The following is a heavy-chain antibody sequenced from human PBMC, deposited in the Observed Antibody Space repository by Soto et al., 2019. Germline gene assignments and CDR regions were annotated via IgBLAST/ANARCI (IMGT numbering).Heavy chain of an antibody. J-gene: IGHJ3*01. CDR2: INTDGSST. V-gene: IGHV3-74*01. D-gene: IGHD3-9*01. CDR3: ARSPGGYYID. Sequence: EVQLVESGGGLVQPGGSLRLSCADSGFSFSSYWMHWVRQGPGKGLVWVSRINTDGSSTNYADSVKGRFTISRDNAKNTVYLQMNSLRAEDTAVDYCARSPGGYYIDGGQGTMVTVSS. CDR1: GFSFSSYW.